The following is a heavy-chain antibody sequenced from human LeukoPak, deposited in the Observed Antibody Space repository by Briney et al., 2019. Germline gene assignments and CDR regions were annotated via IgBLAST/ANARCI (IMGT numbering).Heavy chain of an antibody. J-gene: IGHJ4*02. V-gene: IGHV4-59*11. CDR2: IYDSGSI. Sequence: SETLSLTCTVSGGSISSHYWSWIRQPPGKGLEWIGYIYDSGSINYNPSLKSRVTISVDTSKNQLSLKLSSVTAADTAVYYCAREVLRSGWYGGAFDYWGQGTLATVST. CDR1: GGSISSHY. CDR3: AREVLRSGWYGGAFDY. D-gene: IGHD6-19*01.